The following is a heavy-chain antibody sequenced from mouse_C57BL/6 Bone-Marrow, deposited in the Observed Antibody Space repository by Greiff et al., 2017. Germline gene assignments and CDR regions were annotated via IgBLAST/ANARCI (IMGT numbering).Heavy chain of an antibody. CDR3: ARDYYGSTPWFAY. Sequence: QVQLQQPGAELVKPGASVKLSCKASGYTFTSYWMQWVKQRPGQGLEWIGEIDPSDSYTNYNQKFKGKATLTVDTSSSTAYMQLSSLTSEDSAVYYCARDYYGSTPWFAYWGQGTQVTVSA. V-gene: IGHV1-50*01. CDR2: IDPSDSYT. CDR1: GYTFTSYW. D-gene: IGHD1-1*01. J-gene: IGHJ3*01.